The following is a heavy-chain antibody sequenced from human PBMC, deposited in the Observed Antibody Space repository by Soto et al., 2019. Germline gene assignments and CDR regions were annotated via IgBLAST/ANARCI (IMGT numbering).Heavy chain of an antibody. CDR1: GGSISSGDYY. Sequence: PSETLSLTCTVSGGSISSGDYYWGWIRHPPGKGLEWIGYIYYSGSTYYNPSLKSRVTISVDTSKNQFSLKLSSVTAADTAVYYCSRDSDDFGGSVTQDWGQGTLVTVSS. D-gene: IGHD3-10*01. V-gene: IGHV4-30-4*01. CDR3: SRDSDDFGGSVTQD. J-gene: IGHJ4*02. CDR2: IYYSGST.